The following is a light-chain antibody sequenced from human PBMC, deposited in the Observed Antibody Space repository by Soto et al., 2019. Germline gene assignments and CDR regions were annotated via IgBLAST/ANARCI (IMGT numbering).Light chain of an antibody. V-gene: IGKV1D-12*01. CDR1: QNIDNS. CDR3: QQAYTFPLT. Sequence: VQMTQSPSSVSASVGDRVTITCRASQNIDNSLVWYQQKAGKAPRLLIYAASSLQSGVPPRFSGTRSGTEFTLTVNNLQSEDFAFYYCQQAYTFPLTFGGGTKVEVK. J-gene: IGKJ4*01. CDR2: AAS.